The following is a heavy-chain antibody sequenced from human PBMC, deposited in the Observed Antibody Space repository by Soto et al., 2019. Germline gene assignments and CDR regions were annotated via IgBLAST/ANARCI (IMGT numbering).Heavy chain of an antibody. V-gene: IGHV3-33*01. D-gene: IGHD3-10*01. Sequence: QVQLVESGGGVVQPGRSLRLSCAASGFTFSTYGMHWVRQAPGKGLEWVAVIWYDGSNKYYADSVKGRFTISRDNSKNTLYQQMNSLRAEDTAVYYCARDERDSGSLDYWGQGTLVTVSS. CDR2: IWYDGSNK. CDR1: GFTFSTYG. CDR3: ARDERDSGSLDY. J-gene: IGHJ4*02.